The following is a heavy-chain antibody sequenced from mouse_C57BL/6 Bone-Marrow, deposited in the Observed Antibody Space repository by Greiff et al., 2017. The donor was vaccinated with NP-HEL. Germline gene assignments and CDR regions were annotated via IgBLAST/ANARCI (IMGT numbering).Heavy chain of an antibody. J-gene: IGHJ2*01. CDR1: GYTFTSYW. CDR3: ARRDGSSYYFDY. V-gene: IGHV1-52*01. CDR2: IDPSDSET. D-gene: IGHD1-1*01. Sequence: QVQLQQSGAELVRPGSSVKLSCKASGYTFTSYWMHWVKQRPIQGLEWIGNIDPSDSETHYNQKFKDKATLTVDKSSSTAYMQLSSLTSEDSAVYFCARRDGSSYYFDYWGQGTTLTVSS.